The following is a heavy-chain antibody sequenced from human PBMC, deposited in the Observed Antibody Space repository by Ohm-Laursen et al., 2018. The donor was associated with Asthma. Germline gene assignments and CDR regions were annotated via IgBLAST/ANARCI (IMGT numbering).Heavy chain of an antibody. CDR2: IFYNGCT. D-gene: IGHD3-16*01. J-gene: IGHJ6*02. Sequence: TLYLTCTVSGDSINSDDYYWRWVRQPPGKGLEWVGIIFYNGCTSYNPSLRSRVAISIDTSKNQFSLKVTTVIAADTDVYFCARDGGGYGVNYYYDGMDVWGQGTTVSVSS. CDR1: GDSINSDDYY. CDR3: ARDGGGYGVNYYYDGMDV. V-gene: IGHV4-30-4*01.